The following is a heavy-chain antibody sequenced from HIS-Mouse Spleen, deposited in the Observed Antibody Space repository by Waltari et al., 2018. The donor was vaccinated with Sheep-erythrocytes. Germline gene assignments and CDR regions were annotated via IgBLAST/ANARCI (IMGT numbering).Heavy chain of an antibody. J-gene: IGHJ5*02. D-gene: IGHD3-10*01. V-gene: IGHV3-30*18. CDR1: GFTFSSYG. CDR2: ISYDGSNK. CDR3: AKDGGGNWFDP. Sequence: QVQLVESGGGVVQPGRSLRLSCAASGFTFSSYGMHWVRQAPGKGLEWVAGISYDGSNKYYADSVKGRFTISRDNSKNTLYLQMNSLRAEDTAVYYCAKDGGGNWFDPWGQGTLVTVSS.